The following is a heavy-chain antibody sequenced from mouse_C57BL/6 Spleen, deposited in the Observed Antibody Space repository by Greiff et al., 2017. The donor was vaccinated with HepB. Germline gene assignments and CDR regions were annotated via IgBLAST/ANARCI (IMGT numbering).Heavy chain of an antibody. V-gene: IGHV1-22*01. CDR2: INPNNGGT. J-gene: IGHJ2*01. CDR3: ASPLITTVVANFDY. D-gene: IGHD1-1*01. CDR1: GYTFTDYN. Sequence: VQLKQSGPELVKPGASVKMSCKASGYTFTDYNMHWVKQSHGKSLEWIGYINPNNGGTSYNQKFKGKATLTVNKSSSTAYMELRSLTSEDSAVYYCASPLITTVVANFDYWGQGTTLTVSS.